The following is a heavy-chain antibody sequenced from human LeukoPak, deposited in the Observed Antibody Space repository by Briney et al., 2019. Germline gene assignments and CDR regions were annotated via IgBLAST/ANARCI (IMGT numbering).Heavy chain of an antibody. CDR3: ARPGRGPYGSSWYEWGMDY. CDR1: GYSFTSYW. D-gene: IGHD6-13*01. J-gene: IGHJ4*02. V-gene: IGHV5-51*01. Sequence: GESLKISCKGSGYSFTSYWIGWVRQMPGKGLEWMGIIYPGDSDTRYSPSFQGQVTISADKSISTAYLQWSSLEASDTAMFYCARPGRGPYGSSWYEWGMDYWGQGTLVTVSS. CDR2: IYPGDSDT.